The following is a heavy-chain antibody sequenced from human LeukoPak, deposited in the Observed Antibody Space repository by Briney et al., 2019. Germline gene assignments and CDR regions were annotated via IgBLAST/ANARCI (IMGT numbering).Heavy chain of an antibody. CDR1: GGSISSYY. D-gene: IGHD3-10*01. CDR3: ARMGSEYYYYYMDV. J-gene: IGHJ6*03. Sequence: SETLSLTCTVSGGSISSYYWSWIRQPAGKGLEWIGRIYTSGSTNCNPSLKSRVTISVDKSKNQFSLKLSSVTAADTAVYYCARMGSEYYYYYMDVWGKGTTVTVSS. CDR2: IYTSGST. V-gene: IGHV4-4*07.